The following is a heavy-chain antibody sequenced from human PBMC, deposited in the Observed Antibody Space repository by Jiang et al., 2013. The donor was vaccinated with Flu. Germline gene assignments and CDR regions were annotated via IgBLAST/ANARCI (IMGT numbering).Heavy chain of an antibody. CDR1: GFTFSRYG. D-gene: IGHD1-1*01. J-gene: IGHJ2*01. Sequence: QLVESGGGVVQPGMSLRLPCAASGFTFSRYGMHWVRQAPGKGLEWVAIIWYDGSKKFYTDSVTGRFTISRDNSNNTVYLQMDSLRAEDTAVYYCARDNDADWYFDLWGRGTLVTVSS. CDR2: IWYDGSKK. CDR3: ARDNDADWYFDL. V-gene: IGHV3-33*01.